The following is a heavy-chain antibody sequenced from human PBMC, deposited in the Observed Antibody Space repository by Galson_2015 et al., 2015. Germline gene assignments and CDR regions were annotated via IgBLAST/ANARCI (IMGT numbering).Heavy chain of an antibody. D-gene: IGHD7-27*01. CDR2: ISGRSTFI. CDR1: GFPFSSYA. Sequence: SLRLSCAASGFPFSSYAMNWVRQAPGKGLQWVSSISGRSTFIFYSDSVKGRFTISRDNAKNSLSLQMNSQRGDDTAVYYCTRHLGIGSGSPEFWGQGTLVAVSS. CDR3: TRHLGIGSGSPEF. V-gene: IGHV3-21*01. J-gene: IGHJ4*02.